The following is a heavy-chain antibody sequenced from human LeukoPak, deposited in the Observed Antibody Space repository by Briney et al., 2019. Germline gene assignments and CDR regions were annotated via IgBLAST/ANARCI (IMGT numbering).Heavy chain of an antibody. D-gene: IGHD5-24*01. V-gene: IGHV4-39*07. CDR1: GGSISSSSYY. J-gene: IGHJ5*02. Sequence: SETLSLTCTVSGGSISSSSYYWGWIRQPPGKGLEWIGSIYYSGSTYYNPSLGSRVTISADTSKNQFSLSLRSVTAADTAVYYCATGGDAYKVRTWGQGTLITVSS. CDR2: IYYSGST. CDR3: ATGGDAYKVRT.